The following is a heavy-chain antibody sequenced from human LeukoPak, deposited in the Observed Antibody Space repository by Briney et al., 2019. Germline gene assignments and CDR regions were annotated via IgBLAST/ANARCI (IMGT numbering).Heavy chain of an antibody. J-gene: IGHJ4*02. CDR2: IHYSGLT. Sequence: SETLSRACIVSGGSVNGYYWNWIRQAPGKGLERIGFIHYSGLTVYSPSLQSRVSMSVDTSRNQFSLDLSSVTAADTALYYCARDPPEDEWNSLDSWGQGILVTVSS. D-gene: IGHD1-7*01. CDR1: GGSVNGYY. V-gene: IGHV4-59*02. CDR3: ARDPPEDEWNSLDS.